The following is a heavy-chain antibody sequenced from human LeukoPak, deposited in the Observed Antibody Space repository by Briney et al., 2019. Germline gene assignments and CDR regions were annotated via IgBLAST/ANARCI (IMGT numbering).Heavy chain of an antibody. Sequence: PGGSLRLSCAASGFTFSSYAMSWVRQAPGKGLEWVSAISGSGGSTYYADSVKGRFTISSDNSKNTLHLQMNSLRAEDTAVYYCAKRYSSSWELDYWGQGTLVTVSS. CDR3: AKRYSSSWELDY. CDR2: ISGSGGST. CDR1: GFTFSSYA. V-gene: IGHV3-23*01. J-gene: IGHJ4*02. D-gene: IGHD6-13*01.